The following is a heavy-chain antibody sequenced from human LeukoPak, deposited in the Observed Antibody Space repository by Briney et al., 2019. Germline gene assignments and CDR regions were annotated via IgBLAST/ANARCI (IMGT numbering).Heavy chain of an antibody. D-gene: IGHD3-9*01. CDR1: GYTFMGYY. CDR3: ARGDGVLRYFLQYYGMDV. CDR2: INPNSGGT. J-gene: IGHJ6*02. V-gene: IGHV1-2*02. Sequence: ASVKVSCKASGYTFMGYYIHWVRQAPGQGLEWMGWINPNSGGTNYPQRFQGRVTMTRDTSISTAYMELSRLGSDDTAVYYCARGDGVLRYFLQYYGMDVWGQGTTVTVSS.